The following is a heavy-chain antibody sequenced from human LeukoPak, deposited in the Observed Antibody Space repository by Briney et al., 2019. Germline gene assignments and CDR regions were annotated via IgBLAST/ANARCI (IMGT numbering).Heavy chain of an antibody. Sequence: SESLSLTCAVYGGSFSGYYWSWIRQPPGKGVERIGEMNHSGSTNYNPSLKSRVTISGDTSKNQFSLKLSSVTAADTAVYYCARLYLLGSGKPKNHYWGQGTLVTVSS. CDR2: MNHSGST. V-gene: IGHV4-34*01. CDR1: GGSFSGYY. CDR3: ARLYLLGSGKPKNHY. J-gene: IGHJ4*02. D-gene: IGHD1-1*01.